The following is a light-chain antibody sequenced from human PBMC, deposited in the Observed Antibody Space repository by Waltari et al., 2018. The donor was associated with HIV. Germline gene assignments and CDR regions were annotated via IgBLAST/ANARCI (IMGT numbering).Light chain of an antibody. CDR3: SSYVSTSSLGL. Sequence: QAALTQPASVSGSPGQSITISCPGTRSDVGGYNYVSRYQQRPCKGPTLIIYEVTKRPSGVSDRFSGSKSGNTASLTISGLQTEDEADYYCSSYVSTSSLGLFGGGTKLTVL. J-gene: IGLJ2*01. V-gene: IGLV2-14*01. CDR2: EVT. CDR1: RSDVGGYNY.